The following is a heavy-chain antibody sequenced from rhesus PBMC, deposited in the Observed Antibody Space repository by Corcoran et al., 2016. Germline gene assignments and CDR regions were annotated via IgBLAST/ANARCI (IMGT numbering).Heavy chain of an antibody. Sequence: QVQLQESGPGLVKPSETLSLTCAVSGGSFSGYSWGWIRQPPGKGLGWIGCIRGKSGSNDYNPSLKSRVNISTDPSKNQCSLKLSSGTAADTAVYYCARGVTTVDYWGQGVLVTVSS. J-gene: IGHJ4*01. CDR3: ARGVTTVDY. V-gene: IGHV4-165*01. CDR1: GGSFSGYS. CDR2: IRGKSGSN. D-gene: IGHD4-29*01.